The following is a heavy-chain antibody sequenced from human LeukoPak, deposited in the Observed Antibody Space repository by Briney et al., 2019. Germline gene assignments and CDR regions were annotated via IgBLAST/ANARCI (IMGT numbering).Heavy chain of an antibody. CDR3: ARRSSGRSAYYYGMDV. D-gene: IGHD2-15*01. Sequence: PSETLSLTCTVSGGSISSYYWSWIRQPPGKGLEWIGYIYYSGSTNYNPSLKSRVTISVDTSKNQFSLKLSSVTAADTAVYYCARRSSGRSAYYYGMDVWGQGTTVTVSS. CDR1: GGSISSYY. J-gene: IGHJ6*02. CDR2: IYYSGST. V-gene: IGHV4-59*08.